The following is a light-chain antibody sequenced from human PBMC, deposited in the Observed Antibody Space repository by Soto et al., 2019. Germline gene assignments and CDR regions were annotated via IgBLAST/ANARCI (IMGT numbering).Light chain of an antibody. J-gene: IGLJ1*01. Sequence: QSVLTQPPSASGTPGQRVTISCSESSSNIGSNTVSWYQQLPGTAPKLLIYRNNQRPSGVPDRFSGSKSGTSASLAISGLQSEDEADYYCATWDDSLNGRVFGTGTKVTVL. CDR3: ATWDDSLNGRV. CDR2: RNN. V-gene: IGLV1-44*01. CDR1: SSNIGSNT.